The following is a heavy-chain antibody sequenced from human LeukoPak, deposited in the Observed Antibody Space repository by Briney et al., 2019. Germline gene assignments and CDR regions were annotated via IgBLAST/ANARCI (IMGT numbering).Heavy chain of an antibody. CDR1: GFTFSSYA. Sequence: PGGSLRLSCAASGFTFSSYAMPWVRQAPGKGLEWVAVISYDGSNKYYADSVKGRFTISRDNSKNTLYLQMNSLRAEDTAVYYCARDKSYYYGSGSYGMDVWGQGTTVTVSS. D-gene: IGHD3-10*01. CDR2: ISYDGSNK. CDR3: ARDKSYYYGSGSYGMDV. J-gene: IGHJ6*02. V-gene: IGHV3-30*07.